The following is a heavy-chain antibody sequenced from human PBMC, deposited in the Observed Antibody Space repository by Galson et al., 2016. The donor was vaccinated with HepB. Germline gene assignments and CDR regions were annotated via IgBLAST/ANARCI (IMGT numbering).Heavy chain of an antibody. J-gene: IGHJ5*02. D-gene: IGHD3-22*01. CDR1: GFTVSSNY. V-gene: IGHV3-53*04. Sequence: SLRLSCAASGFTVSSNYMSWVRQAPGKGLEWVSIIYSGGSIYYADSVKGRFTISRNNSKNTLYLQMNSLRTEDTAVYYCAGALTYFYDSSGHLGGWFDPWGQGTLVTVSS. CDR2: IYSGGSI. CDR3: AGALTYFYDSSGHLGGWFDP.